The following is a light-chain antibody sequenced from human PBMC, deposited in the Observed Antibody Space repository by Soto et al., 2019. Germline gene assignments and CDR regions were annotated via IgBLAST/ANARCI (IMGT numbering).Light chain of an antibody. Sequence: QSVLTQPASVSGSPGQSIAISCTGTSSDVDAYNFVSWYQHHPGKAPKLMIFDVSNRPSGVSNRFSGSKSGNTASLTISGLQAEDEADYYCTSYTTSSTYVFGNG. J-gene: IGLJ1*01. CDR2: DVS. CDR3: TSYTTSSTYV. CDR1: SSDVDAYNF. V-gene: IGLV2-14*03.